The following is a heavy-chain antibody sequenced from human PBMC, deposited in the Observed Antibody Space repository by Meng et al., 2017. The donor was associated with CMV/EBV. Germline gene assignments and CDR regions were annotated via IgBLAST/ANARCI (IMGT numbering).Heavy chain of an antibody. V-gene: IGHV1-69*12. CDR2: IIPIFGTA. D-gene: IGHD5-24*01. Sequence: QVQLVQSGPEVKKPGSPVKGSCKASGGNFSSYAISWVRQAPGQGLEWMGGIIPIFGTANYAQKFQGRVTITADESTSTAYMELSSLRSEDTAVYYCARGVIEMATRVGLRYWGQGTLVTVSS. J-gene: IGHJ4*02. CDR1: GGNFSSYA. CDR3: ARGVIEMATRVGLRY.